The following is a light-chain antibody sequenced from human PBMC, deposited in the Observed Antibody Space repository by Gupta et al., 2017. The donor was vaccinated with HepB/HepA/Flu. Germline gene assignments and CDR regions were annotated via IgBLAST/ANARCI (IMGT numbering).Light chain of an antibody. Sequence: DIQMTQSPSTLSASVGDRVTITCRASQSISSWLAWYQQKPGKAPNLMIYQASRGESGDPSRFSGSGYVKEFTLTSSRRQDYDFASYYGQHDHGYRTFGQGTKVEIK. CDR2: QAS. CDR3: QHDHGYRT. V-gene: IGKV1-5*03. J-gene: IGKJ1*01. CDR1: QSISSW.